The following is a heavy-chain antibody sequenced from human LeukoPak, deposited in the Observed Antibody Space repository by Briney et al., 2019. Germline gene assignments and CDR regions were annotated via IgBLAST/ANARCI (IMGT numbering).Heavy chain of an antibody. V-gene: IGHV4-31*03. CDR2: IYYSGST. Sequence: SQTLSLTCTVSAGSISSGGYYWSWIRQHPGKGLEWIGYIYYSGSTYYNPSLKSRVTISVDTSKNQFSLKLSSVTAADTAVYYCARDQNGYVWYFDLWGRGTLVTVSS. CDR1: AGSISSGGYY. D-gene: IGHD3-16*01. CDR3: ARDQNGYVWYFDL. J-gene: IGHJ2*01.